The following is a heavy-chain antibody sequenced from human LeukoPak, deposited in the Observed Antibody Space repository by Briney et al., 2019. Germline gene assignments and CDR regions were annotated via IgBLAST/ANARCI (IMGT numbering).Heavy chain of an antibody. CDR2: ISGSGGST. J-gene: IGHJ4*02. Sequence: HPGGSLRLSCAASGFTFSSYAMSWVRQAPGKGLEWVSAISGSGGSTYYADSVKGRFTISRDNSKNTLYLQMNSLRVEDTAVYYCAKDRRSSGWYDIGTYWGQGTLVTVSS. V-gene: IGHV3-23*01. CDR1: GFTFSSYA. D-gene: IGHD6-19*01. CDR3: AKDRRSSGWYDIGTY.